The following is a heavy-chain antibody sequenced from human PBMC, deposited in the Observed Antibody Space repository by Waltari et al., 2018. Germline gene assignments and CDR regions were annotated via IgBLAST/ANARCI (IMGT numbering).Heavy chain of an antibody. J-gene: IGHJ4*02. CDR2: INPNSGGT. CDR3: ARDYDFWSGHHEFFDY. Sequence: QVQLVQSGAEVKKPGASVKVSCKVSGYTLTELSMHWVRQAPGQGLEWMGWINPNSGGTNYAQKFQGRVTMTRDTSISTAYMELSRLRSDDTAVYYCARDYDFWSGHHEFFDYWGQGTLVTVSS. D-gene: IGHD3-3*01. V-gene: IGHV1-2*02. CDR1: GYTLTELS.